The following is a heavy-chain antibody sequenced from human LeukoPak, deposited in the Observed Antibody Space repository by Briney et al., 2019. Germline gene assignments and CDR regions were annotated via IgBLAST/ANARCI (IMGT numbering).Heavy chain of an antibody. CDR2: ISNSGFGT. V-gene: IGHV3-23*01. D-gene: IGHD2-15*01. Sequence: GGSLRLSCAASGFTFSNYGMSWVRQAPGKGLEWVLSISNSGFGTYYADSVKGRFSISRDNSKNTLYLQLNRLRAEDTAVYYCAKDLVVVAATDDFWGQGSLVTVSS. J-gene: IGHJ4*02. CDR3: AKDLVVVAATDDF. CDR1: GFTFSNYG.